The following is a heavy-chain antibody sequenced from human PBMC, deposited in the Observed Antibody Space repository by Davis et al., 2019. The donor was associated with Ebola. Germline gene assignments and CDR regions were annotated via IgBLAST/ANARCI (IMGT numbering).Heavy chain of an antibody. Sequence: GGSLRLSCAASGFTVSSNYMSWVRQAPGKGLEWVSSISSSSSYIYYADSVKGRFTISRDNAKNSLYLQMNSLRAEDTAVYYCARDPGCSGGSCLFYYYYGMDVWGQGTTVTVSS. D-gene: IGHD2-15*01. CDR1: GFTVSSNY. CDR2: ISSSSSYI. CDR3: ARDPGCSGGSCLFYYYYGMDV. J-gene: IGHJ6*02. V-gene: IGHV3-21*01.